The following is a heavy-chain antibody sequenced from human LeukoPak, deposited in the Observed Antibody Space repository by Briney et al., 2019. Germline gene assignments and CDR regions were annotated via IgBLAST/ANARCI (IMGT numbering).Heavy chain of an antibody. J-gene: IGHJ4*02. V-gene: IGHV4-30-4*01. D-gene: IGHD3-22*01. CDR3: AREVVESLSSGYYPRY. CDR2: IYYSGST. CDR1: GGSISSGDYY. Sequence: SSETLSLTCTVSGGSISSGDYYWSWIRQPPGKGLEWIGYIYYSGSTYYNPSLKSRVTISVDTSKNQFSLKLSSVTAADTAVYYCAREVVESLSSGYYPRYWGQGTLVTVSS.